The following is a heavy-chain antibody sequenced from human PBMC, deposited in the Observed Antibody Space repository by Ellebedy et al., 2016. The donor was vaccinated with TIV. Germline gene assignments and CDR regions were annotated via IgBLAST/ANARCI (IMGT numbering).Heavy chain of an antibody. CDR3: AGSGSYYLFDY. D-gene: IGHD1-26*01. Sequence: GGSLRLXXAASGFTVSSNYMSWVRQAPGKGLERVSVIYSGGSTYYADSVKGRFTISRDNSKNTLYLQMNSLRAEDTAVYYCAGSGSYYLFDYWGQGTLVTVSS. CDR2: IYSGGST. V-gene: IGHV3-53*01. J-gene: IGHJ4*02. CDR1: GFTVSSNY.